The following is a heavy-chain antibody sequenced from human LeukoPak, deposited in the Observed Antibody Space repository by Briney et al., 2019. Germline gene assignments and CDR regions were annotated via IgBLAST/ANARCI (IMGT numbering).Heavy chain of an antibody. CDR3: ARHNGGSYQFDY. CDR1: GGSFSGYY. V-gene: IGHV4-34*01. D-gene: IGHD1-26*01. Sequence: SETLSLTCAVYGGSFSGYYWSWIRQPPGKGLEWIGEINHSGSTNYNPSLKSRVTISVDTSKNQFSLKLSSVTAADTAVYYCARHNGGSYQFDYWGQGTLVTVSS. J-gene: IGHJ4*02. CDR2: INHSGST.